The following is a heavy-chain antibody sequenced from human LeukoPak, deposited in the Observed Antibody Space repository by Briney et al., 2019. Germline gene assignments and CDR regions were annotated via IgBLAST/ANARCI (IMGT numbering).Heavy chain of an antibody. V-gene: IGHV4-34*01. J-gene: IGHJ4*02. CDR1: GGSFSGYY. CDR2: INHSGST. CDR3: ARGLYCTNGVCQTQKFDY. D-gene: IGHD2-8*01. Sequence: PSETLSLTCAVYGGSFSGYYWSWIRQPPGKGLEWIGEINHSGSTNYNPSLKSRVTISVDTSKNQFSLKLSSVTAADTAVYYCARGLYCTNGVCQTQKFDYWGQGTLVTVSS.